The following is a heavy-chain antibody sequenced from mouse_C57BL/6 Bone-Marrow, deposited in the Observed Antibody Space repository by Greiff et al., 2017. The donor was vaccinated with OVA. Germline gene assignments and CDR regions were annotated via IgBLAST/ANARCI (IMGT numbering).Heavy chain of an antibody. J-gene: IGHJ4*01. CDR3: AVQFITTVVQVFYYAMDY. Sequence: QVQLKESGPGLVQPSQSLSITCTVSGFSLTSYGVHWVRQSPGKGLEWLGVIWSGGSTDYNAAFISRLSISKDNSKSQVFFKMNSLQADDTAIYYCAVQFITTVVQVFYYAMDYWGQGTSVTVSS. D-gene: IGHD1-1*01. V-gene: IGHV2-2*01. CDR2: IWSGGST. CDR1: GFSLTSYG.